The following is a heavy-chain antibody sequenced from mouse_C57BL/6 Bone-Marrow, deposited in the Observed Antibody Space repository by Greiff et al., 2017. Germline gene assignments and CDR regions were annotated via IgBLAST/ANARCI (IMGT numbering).Heavy chain of an antibody. Sequence: DVQLVESGGGLVKPGGSLKLSCAASGFTFSSYAMSWVRQTPEKRLEWVATISDGGSYTYYPDNVKGRFTISRDNAKNNLYLQMSHLKSEDTAMYYCARDSYYGSSYRYWYFDVWGTGTTVTVSS. V-gene: IGHV5-4*01. CDR2: ISDGGSYT. J-gene: IGHJ1*03. CDR3: ARDSYYGSSYRYWYFDV. CDR1: GFTFSSYA. D-gene: IGHD1-1*01.